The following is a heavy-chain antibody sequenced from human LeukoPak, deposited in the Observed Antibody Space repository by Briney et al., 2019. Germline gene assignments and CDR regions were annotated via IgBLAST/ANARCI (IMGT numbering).Heavy chain of an antibody. Sequence: SVKVSCKASGGTFSSYAISWVRQAPGQGLEWMGRIIPILGIANYAQKFQGRVTITADKSTSTAYMELSSLRSEDTAVYYCARYGYYDILTGYYYYYGMTSGAKGPRSPSP. CDR3: ARYGYYDILTGYYYYYGMTS. V-gene: IGHV1-69*04. D-gene: IGHD3-9*01. CDR2: IIPILGIA. CDR1: GGTFSSYA. J-gene: IGHJ6*02.